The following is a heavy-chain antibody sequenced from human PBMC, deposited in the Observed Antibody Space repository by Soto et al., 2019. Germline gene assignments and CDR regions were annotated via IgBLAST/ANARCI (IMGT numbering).Heavy chain of an antibody. J-gene: IGHJ2*01. Sequence: QVQLVQSGAEVKKPGASVKVSCKASGYTFTSYAMHWVRQAPGQRLEWMGWINAGNGNTKYSQKFQGRVTITRDTSASTAYMELSSLRSEDTAVYYCARGYYYGSGSPKLGWYFDLWGRGTLVTVSS. CDR3: ARGYYYGSGSPKLGWYFDL. V-gene: IGHV1-3*01. CDR1: GYTFTSYA. CDR2: INAGNGNT. D-gene: IGHD3-10*01.